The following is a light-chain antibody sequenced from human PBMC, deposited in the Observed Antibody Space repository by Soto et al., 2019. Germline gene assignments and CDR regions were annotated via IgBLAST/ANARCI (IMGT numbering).Light chain of an antibody. V-gene: IGLV2-14*03. Sequence: QSALTQPASVSGSPGQSITISCTGTSSDVGGYNFVSWYQQHPGKAPKFIIYDVRNRPSGLSNRFSGSSSGNTASLTISGLQAEDEADYCCSSDTSSSAVIFGGGTKVTVL. CDR2: DVR. J-gene: IGLJ2*01. CDR3: SSDTSSSAVI. CDR1: SSDVGGYNF.